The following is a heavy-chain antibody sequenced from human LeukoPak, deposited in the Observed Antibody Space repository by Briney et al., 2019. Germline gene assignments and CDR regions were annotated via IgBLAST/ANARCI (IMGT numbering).Heavy chain of an antibody. CDR2: INHSGST. D-gene: IGHD5-24*01. CDR1: GGSLSGYY. Sequence: SETLSLTCAVYGGSLSGYYWSWIRQPPGKGLEWIGEINHSGSTNYNPSLKSRVTISVDTSKNQFSLKLSSVTAADTAVYYCASVRDGYNSRDFFYFDYWGQGTLVTVSS. CDR3: ASVRDGYNSRDFFYFDY. J-gene: IGHJ4*02. V-gene: IGHV4-34*01.